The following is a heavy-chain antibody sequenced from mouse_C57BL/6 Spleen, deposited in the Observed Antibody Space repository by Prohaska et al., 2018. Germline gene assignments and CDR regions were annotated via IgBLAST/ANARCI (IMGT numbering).Heavy chain of an antibody. V-gene: IGHV1-26*01. CDR3: APPAWFAY. CDR1: GYTFTDYY. Sequence: SVKISCKASGYTFTDYYMNWVKQSHGKSLEWIGDINPNNGGTSYNQKFKGKATLTVDKSSSTAYMGLRSLTSEDSAVYYCAPPAWFAYWGQGTLVTVSA. J-gene: IGHJ3*01. CDR2: INPNNGGT.